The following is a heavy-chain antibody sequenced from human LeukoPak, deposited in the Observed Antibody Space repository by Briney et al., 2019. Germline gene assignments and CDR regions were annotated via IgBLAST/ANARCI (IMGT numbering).Heavy chain of an antibody. CDR2: IRGSGVDT. V-gene: IGHV3-23*01. CDR1: TFTYINYG. Sequence: GGSLRLSCLDSTFTYINYGMAWVRQAPGKGLEWVSGIRGSGVDTDYADSVKGRFTISRDNSKNTLYLQMSSLRAEDTAIYYCAKVLSGSYHPNYFGYWGQGTLVTVSS. J-gene: IGHJ4*02. D-gene: IGHD3-16*02. CDR3: AKVLSGSYHPNYFGY.